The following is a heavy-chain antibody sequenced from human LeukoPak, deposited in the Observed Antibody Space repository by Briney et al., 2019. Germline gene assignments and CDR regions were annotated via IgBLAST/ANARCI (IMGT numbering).Heavy chain of an antibody. Sequence: SETLSLTCTASGGSISSYYWSWIRQPPGKGLEWIGYIYYSGSTNYNPSLKSRVTISVDTSKNQFSLKLSSVTAADTAVYYCARAGGSGSYYFRYFDLWGRGTLVTVSS. J-gene: IGHJ2*01. V-gene: IGHV4-59*01. CDR1: GGSISSYY. D-gene: IGHD1-26*01. CDR3: ARAGGSGSYYFRYFDL. CDR2: IYYSGST.